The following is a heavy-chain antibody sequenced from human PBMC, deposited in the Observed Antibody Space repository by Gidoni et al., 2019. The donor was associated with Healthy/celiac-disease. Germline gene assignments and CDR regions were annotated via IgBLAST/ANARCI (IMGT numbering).Heavy chain of an antibody. V-gene: IGHV4-34*01. Sequence: QVQLQQWGAGLLKPSETLSLTCAVYGGSFSGYSWSWIRQPPGKGLEWIGEINHSGSTNYNPSLKSRVTISVDTSKNQFSLKLSSVTAADTAVYYCARGRTIFGVVHRLDWFDPWGQGTLVTVSS. CDR2: INHSGST. D-gene: IGHD3-3*01. J-gene: IGHJ5*02. CDR3: ARGRTIFGVVHRLDWFDP. CDR1: GGSFSGYS.